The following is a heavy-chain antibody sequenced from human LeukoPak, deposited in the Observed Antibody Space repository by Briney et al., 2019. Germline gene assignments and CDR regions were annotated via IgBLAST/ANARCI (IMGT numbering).Heavy chain of an antibody. D-gene: IGHD1-26*01. Sequence: GGSLRLSCAASGFTFRDYYMNWIRQAPGKGLEWISYISGAGSPKNYADSVKGRFTVSRDNAKNSMYLQINSLRVEDTAVYYCARDRYVGATTAGDSDSWGQGTLVTVSS. CDR1: GFTFRDYY. V-gene: IGHV3-11*01. CDR3: ARDRYVGATTAGDSDS. CDR2: ISGAGSPK. J-gene: IGHJ4*02.